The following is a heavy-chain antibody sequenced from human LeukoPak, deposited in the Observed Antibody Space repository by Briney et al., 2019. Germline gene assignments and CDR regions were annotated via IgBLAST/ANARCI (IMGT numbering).Heavy chain of an antibody. J-gene: IGHJ4*02. CDR2: ISGSGGST. Sequence: PERSLSLSCAASGFTFSRNAMGWVRQAPGEGAECVSVISGSGGSTYYADSVKGRFPISRDNSKNPLYLQMNSRRAEDTAVYYCAKEDSLGQGNLVTVSS. V-gene: IGHV3-23*01. CDR3: AKEDS. CDR1: GFTFSRNA.